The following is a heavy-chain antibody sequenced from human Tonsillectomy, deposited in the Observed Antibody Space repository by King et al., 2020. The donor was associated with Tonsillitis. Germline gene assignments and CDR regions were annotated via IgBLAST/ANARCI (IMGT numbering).Heavy chain of an antibody. CDR1: GGSISSGGYS. V-gene: IGHV4-30-2*01. CDR2: IYHSGST. D-gene: IGHD5-24*01. Sequence: VQLQESGSGLVKPSQTLSLTCAVSGGSISSGGYSWSWIRQPPGKGLEWIGYIYHSGSTYYNPSLKSRVTISVDRSKNQFSLKLSSVTAADTAVYYCARDREGLDYWGRGTLVTVSA. J-gene: IGHJ4*02. CDR3: ARDREGLDY.